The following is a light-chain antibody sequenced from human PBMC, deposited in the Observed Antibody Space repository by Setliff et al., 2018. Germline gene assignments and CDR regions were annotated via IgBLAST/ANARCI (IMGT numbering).Light chain of an antibody. Sequence: SYALTQPPSVPVAPGKTARITCGGNNIGGKSVNWYQQKPGQAPVLVIYYDSDRPSGIPERFFGSNSGNTATLTISRVEAGDEADYYCQVWDSGSEHYVFGTGTKVTVL. V-gene: IGLV3-21*04. CDR3: QVWDSGSEHYV. J-gene: IGLJ1*01. CDR2: YDS. CDR1: NIGGKS.